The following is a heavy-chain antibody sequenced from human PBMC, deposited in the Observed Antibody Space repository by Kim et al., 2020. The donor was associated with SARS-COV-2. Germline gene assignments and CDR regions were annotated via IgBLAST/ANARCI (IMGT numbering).Heavy chain of an antibody. J-gene: IGHJ4*02. CDR3: ARGPRITIFGVASKKAAFDY. V-gene: IGHV4-59*09. D-gene: IGHD3-3*01. Sequence: RVTISVDTSKNQFSLKLSSVTAADTAVYYCARGPRITIFGVASKKAAFDYWGQGTLVTVSS.